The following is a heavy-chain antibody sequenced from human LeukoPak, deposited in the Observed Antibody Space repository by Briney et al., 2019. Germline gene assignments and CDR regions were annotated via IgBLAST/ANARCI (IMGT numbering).Heavy chain of an antibody. J-gene: IGHJ4*02. Sequence: GGSLRLSCAASGFTFSSCSMNWVRQAPGKGLEWVSSISSSSSYIYYADSVKGRFTISRDNAKNSLYLQMNSLRAEDTAVYYCARWDCGGDCYFDYWGQGTLVTVSS. D-gene: IGHD2-21*02. V-gene: IGHV3-21*01. CDR3: ARWDCGGDCYFDY. CDR2: ISSSSSYI. CDR1: GFTFSSCS.